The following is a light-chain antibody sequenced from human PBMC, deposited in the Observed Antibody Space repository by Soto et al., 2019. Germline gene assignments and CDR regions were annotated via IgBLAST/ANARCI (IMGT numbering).Light chain of an antibody. CDR3: CSYAGSRTWV. CDR1: SSDVGSYNL. CDR2: EGN. V-gene: IGLV2-23*01. Sequence: QSALTQPASVSGSPGQSITISCTGTSSDVGSYNLVSWYQQYPGKAPKLIIDEGNKRPSGDSNRFSGSKSGNTASLTISGLQAEDEADYYCCSYAGSRTWVFGGGTKLTVL. J-gene: IGLJ3*02.